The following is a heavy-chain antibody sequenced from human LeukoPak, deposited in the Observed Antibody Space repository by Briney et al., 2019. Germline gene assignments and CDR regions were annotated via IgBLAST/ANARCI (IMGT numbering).Heavy chain of an antibody. V-gene: IGHV3-23*01. Sequence: PGGSLRLSCAASGFTFSSYAMSWVRQAPGKGLEWVSAISGSGGSTYYADSVKGRFTISRDNSKNTLYLQMNSLRAEDTAVYYCAKLLTYSGSYSPFDYWGQGTLVTVSS. J-gene: IGHJ4*02. CDR1: GFTFSSYA. D-gene: IGHD1-26*01. CDR3: AKLLTYSGSYSPFDY. CDR2: ISGSGGST.